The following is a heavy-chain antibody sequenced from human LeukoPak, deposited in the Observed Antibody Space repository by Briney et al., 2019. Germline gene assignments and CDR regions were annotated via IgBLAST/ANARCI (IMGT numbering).Heavy chain of an antibody. CDR1: GGSFSGYY. CDR3: ARALAARRDYYDSSGYPGHFDY. Sequence: SETLSLTCAVYGGSFSGYYWSWIRQPPGKGLEWIGYIYYSGSTNYNPSLKSRVTISVDTSKNQFSLKLSSVTAADTAVCYCARALAARRDYYDSSGYPGHFDYWGQGTLVTVSS. D-gene: IGHD3-22*01. J-gene: IGHJ4*02. V-gene: IGHV4-59*01. CDR2: IYYSGST.